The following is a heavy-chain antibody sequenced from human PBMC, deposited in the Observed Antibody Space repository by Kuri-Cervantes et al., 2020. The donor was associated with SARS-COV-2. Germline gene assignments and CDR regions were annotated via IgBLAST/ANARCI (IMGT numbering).Heavy chain of an antibody. CDR1: GGSISSSSYY. Sequence: SETLSLTCTVSGGSISSSSYYWGWIRQPPGKGLEWIGSIYHSGSTYYNPSLKSRVTISVDTSKNQFSLKLSSVTAADTAVYYCARQSVVASDDWGQGTPVTVSS. J-gene: IGHJ4*02. CDR3: ARQSVVASDD. CDR2: IYHSGST. D-gene: IGHD2-15*01. V-gene: IGHV4-39*01.